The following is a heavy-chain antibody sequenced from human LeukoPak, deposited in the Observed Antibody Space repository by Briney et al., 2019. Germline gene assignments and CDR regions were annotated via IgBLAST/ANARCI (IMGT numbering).Heavy chain of an antibody. J-gene: IGHJ4*02. D-gene: IGHD3-10*01. V-gene: IGHV1-2*02. CDR1: GYTFTAYY. CDR3: ARDYYGSGTYYKDH. CDR2: IHPNSGGT. Sequence: ASVKVSCKASGYTFTAYYLHWVRQAPGQGLEWMGWIHPNSGGTNYAQNFQGRVSMTTDTSISTVYMELSRLRSDDTAVYYCARDYYGSGTYYKDHWGQGTLVTVSS.